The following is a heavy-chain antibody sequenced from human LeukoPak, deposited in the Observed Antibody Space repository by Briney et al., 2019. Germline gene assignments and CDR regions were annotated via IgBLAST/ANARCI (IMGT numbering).Heavy chain of an antibody. CDR1: GFTFSSYW. V-gene: IGHV3-7*03. J-gene: IGHJ4*02. Sequence: GGSLRLSCVASGFTFSSYWMTLVRQAPGKGLEWVANIKTDGSQIYYVDSVKGRFTISRDNSKNTLYLQMNSLRADDTAVYFCARGRNFGSGSYVFDYWGQGTLVTVSS. D-gene: IGHD3-10*01. CDR3: ARGRNFGSGSYVFDY. CDR2: IKTDGSQI.